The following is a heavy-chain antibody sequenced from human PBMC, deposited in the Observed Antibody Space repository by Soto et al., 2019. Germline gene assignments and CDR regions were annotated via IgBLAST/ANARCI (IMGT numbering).Heavy chain of an antibody. CDR3: ATTNSRSWYWPDDY. V-gene: IGHV4-31*03. Sequence: SETLSLTCTVSGGSISSGGYYWSWIRQHPGKGLEWIGYIYYSGSTYYNPSLKSRVTISVDTSKNQFSLKLSSVTAADTAVYYCATTNSRSWYWPDDYWGQGNLVTVSS. D-gene: IGHD6-13*01. CDR1: GGSISSGGYY. J-gene: IGHJ4*02. CDR2: IYYSGST.